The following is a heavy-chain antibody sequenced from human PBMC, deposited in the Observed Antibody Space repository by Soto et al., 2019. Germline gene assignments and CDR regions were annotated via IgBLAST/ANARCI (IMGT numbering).Heavy chain of an antibody. Sequence: GGSLRLSCAASGFTFGSYGMHWVRQAPGKGLEWVALISFDGSNTYYADSVKGRFTISRDNAKNSLYLQMNSLRDEDTAVYYCARGFDLQYGMDVWGQGTTVTVSS. CDR1: GFTFGSYG. CDR2: ISFDGSNT. D-gene: IGHD3-10*01. CDR3: ARGFDLQYGMDV. J-gene: IGHJ6*02. V-gene: IGHV3-30*03.